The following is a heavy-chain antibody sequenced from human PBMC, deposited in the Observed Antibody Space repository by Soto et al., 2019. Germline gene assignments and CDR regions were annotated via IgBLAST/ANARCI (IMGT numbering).Heavy chain of an antibody. CDR2: IIGDGNGA. J-gene: IGHJ4*02. V-gene: IGHV3-74*01. CDR1: GFTFSSSW. D-gene: IGHD6-19*01. CDR3: ARVAVASRGIDY. Sequence: EVQFVESGGGLVQPGGSLRLSCVASGFTFSSSWMHWVRQAPGKGLVWLSRIIGDGNGANYADSVKGRFTISRDNAKNTVYLQMDSLGADDTAVYYCARVAVASRGIDYWGQGTLVTVSS.